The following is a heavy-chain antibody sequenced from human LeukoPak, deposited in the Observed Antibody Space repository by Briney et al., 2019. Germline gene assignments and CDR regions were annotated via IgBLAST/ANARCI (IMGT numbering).Heavy chain of an antibody. CDR3: AELGITMIGGV. Sequence: GGSLRLSCAASGFTFSSYAMSWVRQAPGKGLEWVSYISSSGSAIYYADSVKGRFTISRDNAKNSLYLQMNSLRAEDTAVYYCAELGITMIGGVWGKGTTVTISS. V-gene: IGHV3-48*03. J-gene: IGHJ6*04. D-gene: IGHD3-10*02. CDR2: ISSSGSAI. CDR1: GFTFSSYA.